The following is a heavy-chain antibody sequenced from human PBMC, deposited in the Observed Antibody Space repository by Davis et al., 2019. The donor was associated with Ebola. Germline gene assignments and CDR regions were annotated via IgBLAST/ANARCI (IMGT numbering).Heavy chain of an antibody. Sequence: AASVKVSCKASGYTFTSYDIDWVRQAPGQGLEWMGRIIIFVGTVDYAQKFQGRVTITADESTSTAYMELSSLRSEDTAVYYCAIGGPYCGGDCFYYYYGMDVWGQGTTVTVS. J-gene: IGHJ6*02. CDR2: IIIFVGTV. CDR1: GYTFTSYD. V-gene: IGHV1-69*11. D-gene: IGHD2-21*01. CDR3: AIGGPYCGGDCFYYYYGMDV.